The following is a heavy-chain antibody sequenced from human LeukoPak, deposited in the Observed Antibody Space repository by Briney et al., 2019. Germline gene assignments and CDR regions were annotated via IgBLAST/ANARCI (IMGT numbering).Heavy chain of an antibody. V-gene: IGHV3-15*01. Sequence: GGSLRLSCAASGFTFSKAWMAWVRQAPGKGLEWFGRITSKNDGGTADYAAPVKGRFTISRDDSKSTLYLQMNSLKTEDTGVYYCTTGMRDGYSLTGVDYWGQGTLVTVSS. CDR1: GFTFSKAW. J-gene: IGHJ4*02. D-gene: IGHD5-24*01. CDR3: TTGMRDGYSLTGVDY. CDR2: ITSKNDGGTA.